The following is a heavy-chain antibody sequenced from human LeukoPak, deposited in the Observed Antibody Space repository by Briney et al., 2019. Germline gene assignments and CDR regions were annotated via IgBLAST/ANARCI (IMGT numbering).Heavy chain of an antibody. CDR1: GDSIRRSDYY. Sequence: SETLSLTCSVSGDSIRRSDYYWGWIRQTPGKGLEWIGSIYYSGSTYYNPSLKSRVTTAVDMSKNQFFLNLSSVTAADTAVYYCARLVPPGGGDCTGSNCHKVYYFDYWGRGTLVTVSS. CDR2: IYYSGST. V-gene: IGHV4-39*01. D-gene: IGHD2-15*01. CDR3: ARLVPPGGGDCTGSNCHKVYYFDY. J-gene: IGHJ4*02.